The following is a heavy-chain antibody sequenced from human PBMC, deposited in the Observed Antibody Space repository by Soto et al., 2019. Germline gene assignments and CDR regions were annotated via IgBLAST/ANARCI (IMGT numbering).Heavy chain of an antibody. D-gene: IGHD3-10*01. CDR1: GYSISAYY. J-gene: IGHJ4*02. V-gene: IGHV1-2*02. Sequence: ASVRVSCKASGYSISAYYIHWVRQAPGQGLEWMGWIDPKNGGTVSAQKFQGRLTMTRDTSISTVYMDLSGLTSDDTALYYCGRDDYGIFPYWGQGSLVTVSS. CDR3: GRDDYGIFPY. CDR2: IDPKNGGT.